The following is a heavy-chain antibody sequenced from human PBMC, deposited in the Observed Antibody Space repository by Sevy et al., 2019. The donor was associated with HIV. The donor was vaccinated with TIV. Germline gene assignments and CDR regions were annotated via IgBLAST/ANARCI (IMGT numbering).Heavy chain of an antibody. V-gene: IGHV3-30*18. CDR1: GFTFSSYG. CDR3: AKGGQWLVRDWFDP. Sequence: GGSLRLSCAASGFTFSSYGMHWVRQAPGKGLDWVTVISYDGSNKYYADSVNGRFTISRDNSKNTLYLQMNSLRVEDTAVYYCAKGGQWLVRDWFDPWGQGTLVTVSS. D-gene: IGHD6-19*01. J-gene: IGHJ5*02. CDR2: ISYDGSNK.